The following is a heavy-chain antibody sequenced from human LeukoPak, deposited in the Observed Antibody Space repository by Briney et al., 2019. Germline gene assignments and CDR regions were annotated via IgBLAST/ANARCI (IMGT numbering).Heavy chain of an antibody. J-gene: IGHJ4*02. Sequence: ASGFTXSSYAMHXVRQAPGKGLEWVAVISYDGSNKYYADSVKGRFTISRDNSKNTLYLQMNSLRAEDTAVYYCARDLYYYGSELPYYFDYWGQGTLVTVSS. CDR3: ARDLYYYGSELPYYFDY. D-gene: IGHD3-10*01. CDR2: ISYDGSNK. V-gene: IGHV3-30*04. CDR1: GFTXSSYA.